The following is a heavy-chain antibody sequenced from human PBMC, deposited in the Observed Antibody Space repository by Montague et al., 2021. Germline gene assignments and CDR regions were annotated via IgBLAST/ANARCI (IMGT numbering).Heavy chain of an antibody. V-gene: IGHV4-34*01. Sequence: SETLSLTCAVYGGSFSGYYWSWIRQPPGKGLEWIGEIHHSGSTNYNPSLKSRVTISADTSKNQFSLKLSSVTAADTAVYYCARRQKILQRQPSCGYYRYGKDVWGQGTTVTVS. CDR2: IHHSGST. J-gene: IGHJ6*02. CDR1: GGSFSGYY. D-gene: IGHD4-11*01. CDR3: ARRQKILQRQPSCGYYRYGKDV.